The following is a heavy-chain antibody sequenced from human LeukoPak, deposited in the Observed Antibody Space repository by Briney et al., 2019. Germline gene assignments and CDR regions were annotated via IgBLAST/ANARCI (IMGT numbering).Heavy chain of an antibody. V-gene: IGHV3-74*01. J-gene: IGHJ4*02. CDR2: LNSDGSSS. CDR1: GFTFSIYW. D-gene: IGHD5-18*01. Sequence: GGSLRLSCAASGFTFSIYWMHWVHQVPGKGLVWVSHLNSDGSSSNYADSVKGRFTISRDNAKNTLYLQMNSLRAEDTAVYYCVRVRMNIYGFDYWGQGTLVTVSS. CDR3: VRVRMNIYGFDY.